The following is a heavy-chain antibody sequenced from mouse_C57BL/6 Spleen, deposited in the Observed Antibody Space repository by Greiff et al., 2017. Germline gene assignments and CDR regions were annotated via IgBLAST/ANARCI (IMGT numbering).Heavy chain of an antibody. CDR1: GYTFTSYW. CDR3: ARAYYGSD. CDR2: IDPFDSYT. D-gene: IGHD1-1*01. V-gene: IGHV1-69*01. J-gene: IGHJ2*01. Sequence: QVQLQQPGAELVMPGASVKLSCKASGYTFTSYWMHWVKQRPGQGLEWIGEIDPFDSYTNYNQKFKGKSTLTVDKSSSTAYMQLSSLTSEDSAVYYCARAYYGSDWGQGTTLTVSS.